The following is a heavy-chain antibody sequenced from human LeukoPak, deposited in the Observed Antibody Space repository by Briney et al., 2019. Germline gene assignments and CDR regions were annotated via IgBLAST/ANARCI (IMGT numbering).Heavy chain of an antibody. CDR1: GFAFSSYC. Sequence: GGSLRLSCAASGFAFSSYCMHWVRQAPGKGLEWVAGISYDGSEKHNADSVKGRFTISRDNSKNMLYLEMNSLRTEDTAVYYCAKDRGGTMVRGVYYYYGFDDWGQGTMVTVSS. CDR3: AKDRGGTMVRGVYYYYGFDD. J-gene: IGHJ6*02. CDR2: ISYDGSEK. V-gene: IGHV3-30*18. D-gene: IGHD3-10*01.